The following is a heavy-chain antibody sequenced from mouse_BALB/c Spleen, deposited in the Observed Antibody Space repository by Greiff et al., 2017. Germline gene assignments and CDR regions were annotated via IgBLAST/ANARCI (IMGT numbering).Heavy chain of an antibody. CDR1: GFTFSSFG. D-gene: IGHD1-1*01. CDR2: ISSGSSTI. CDR3: ARDYYGSSPFAY. V-gene: IGHV5-17*02. Sequence: EVKLMESGGGLVQPGGSRKLSCAASGFTFSSFGMHWVRQAPEKGLEWVAYISSGSSTIYYADTVKGRFTISRDNPKNTLFLQMTSLRSEDTAMYYSARDYYGSSPFAYWGQGTLVTVAA. J-gene: IGHJ3*01.